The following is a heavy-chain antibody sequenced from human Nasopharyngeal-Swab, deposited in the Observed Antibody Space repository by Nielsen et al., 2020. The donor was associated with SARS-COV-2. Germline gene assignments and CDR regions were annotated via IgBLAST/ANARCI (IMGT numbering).Heavy chain of an antibody. V-gene: IGHV4-59*08. J-gene: IGHJ1*01. Sequence: SETLSLTCTVSGGSISSYYWSWIRQPPGKGLEWIGYIYYSGSTNYNPSLKIRVTISVDTSKNQFSLKLSSVTAADTAVYFCARHTPIATAAMGYFQHWGQGTLVTVSS. CDR1: GGSISSYY. CDR2: IYYSGST. CDR3: ARHTPIATAAMGYFQH. D-gene: IGHD6-13*01.